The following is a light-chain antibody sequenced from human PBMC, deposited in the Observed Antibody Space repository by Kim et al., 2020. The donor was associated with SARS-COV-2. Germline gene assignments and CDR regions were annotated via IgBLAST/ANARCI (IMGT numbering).Light chain of an antibody. Sequence: LSPGERATLSCRASQSVSSSYLAWYQQKPGQAPRLLIYGTSTRATGIPDRFSGSGSGTDFTLTISRLESEDFAVYYCQQYGSSPLTFGGGTKVEIK. CDR3: QQYGSSPLT. J-gene: IGKJ4*01. V-gene: IGKV3-20*01. CDR2: GTS. CDR1: QSVSSSY.